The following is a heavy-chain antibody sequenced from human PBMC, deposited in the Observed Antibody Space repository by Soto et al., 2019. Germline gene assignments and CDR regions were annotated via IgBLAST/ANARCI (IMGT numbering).Heavy chain of an antibody. CDR2: ISGGGDTS. V-gene: IGHV3-23*01. D-gene: IGHD6-19*01. Sequence: GGSLRLSCSVSGFTFSNYAISWVRQAPGKGLEWVSIISGGGDTSYYADSVKGRFTISRDNSRNTLYLQMNSLRAGDSAKYYCAKEGTSGLYYFAYWGPGTLVTVSS. CDR1: GFTFSNYA. J-gene: IGHJ4*02. CDR3: AKEGTSGLYYFAY.